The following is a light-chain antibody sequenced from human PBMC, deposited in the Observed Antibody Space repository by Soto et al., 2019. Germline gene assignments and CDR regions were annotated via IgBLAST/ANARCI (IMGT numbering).Light chain of an antibody. CDR3: LLYYAGTWV. CDR2: STG. CDR1: TGAVTSGYY. V-gene: IGLV7-43*01. Sequence: QTVVTQEPSLTVSPGGTVTLTCASSTGAVTSGYYPNWFQQKPGQAPRALIYSTGNKHSWTPARLSGSLLGGKAALTLSGVQPEDEAEYYCLLYYAGTWVFGGGTKLTVL. J-gene: IGLJ3*02.